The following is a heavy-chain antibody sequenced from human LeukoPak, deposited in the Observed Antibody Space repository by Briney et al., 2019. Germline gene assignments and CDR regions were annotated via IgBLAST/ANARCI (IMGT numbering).Heavy chain of an antibody. V-gene: IGHV3-48*03. Sequence: GGSLRLSCAASGFTFSSYEMNWVRQAPGKGLEWVSYISDSGSTIYYAGSLKGRFTISRDNAKKSLYLQMNSLRAEDTAVYYCARSWIGTTHWYFDYWGQGTLVTVSS. CDR1: GFTFSSYE. J-gene: IGHJ4*02. CDR2: ISDSGSTI. D-gene: IGHD1-1*01. CDR3: ARSWIGTTHWYFDY.